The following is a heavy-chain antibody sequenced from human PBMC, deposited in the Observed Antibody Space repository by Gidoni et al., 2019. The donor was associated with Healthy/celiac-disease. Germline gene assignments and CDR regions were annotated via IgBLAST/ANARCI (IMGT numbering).Heavy chain of an antibody. CDR2: IYYSGST. J-gene: IGHJ4*02. V-gene: IGHV4-59*01. D-gene: IGHD1-26*01. Sequence: QVQLQASGPGLVKPSETLSLTCTVSGGSISSYYWSWIRQPPGKGLEWIGYIYYSGSTNYNPSLKSRVTISVDTSKNQFSLKLSSVTAADTAVYYCARGPSRWELLLPLDYWGQGTLVTVSS. CDR1: GGSISSYY. CDR3: ARGPSRWELLLPLDY.